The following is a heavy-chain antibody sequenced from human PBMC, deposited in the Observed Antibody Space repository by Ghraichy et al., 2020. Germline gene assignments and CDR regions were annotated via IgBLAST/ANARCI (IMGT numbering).Heavy chain of an antibody. CDR1: GYTFTSYY. CDR2: INPSGGST. V-gene: IGHV1-46*01. D-gene: IGHD1-26*01. J-gene: IGHJ6*02. Sequence: ASVKVSCKASGYTFTSYYMHWVRQAPGQGLEWMGIINPSGGSTSYAQKFQGRVTMTRDTSTSTVYMELSSLRSEDTAVYYCAREERVGATTYDYYYGMDVWGQGTTVTVSS. CDR3: AREERVGATTYDYYYGMDV.